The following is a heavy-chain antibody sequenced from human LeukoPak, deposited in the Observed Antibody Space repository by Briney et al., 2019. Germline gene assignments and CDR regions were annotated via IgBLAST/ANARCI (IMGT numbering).Heavy chain of an antibody. CDR3: ARDGLVRGPYPFDY. D-gene: IGHD3-10*01. J-gene: IGHJ4*02. CDR1: GYTFTIYG. CDR2: ISAYNGNT. V-gene: IGHV1-18*01. Sequence: ASVTVSFKASGYTFTIYGISWVRQAPGQGLEWMGWISAYNGNTNYAQKLQGRVTVATDTSTSTAYMELRSLRSDDTAVYYCARDGLVRGPYPFDYWGQGTLVTVSS.